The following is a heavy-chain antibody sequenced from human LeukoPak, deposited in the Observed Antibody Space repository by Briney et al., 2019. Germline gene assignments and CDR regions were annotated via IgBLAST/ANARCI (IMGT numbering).Heavy chain of an antibody. CDR2: INPNSGGT. J-gene: IGHJ3*02. CDR3: ARASQDYYGSGSYYRGGDAFDI. Sequence: ASVKVSCKASGYTFTGYYMHWVRQAPGQGHEWMGWINPNSGGTNYAQKFQGRVTMTRDTSISTAYMELSSLRSEDTAVYYCARASQDYYGSGSYYRGGDAFDIWGQGTMVTVSS. V-gene: IGHV1-2*02. D-gene: IGHD3-10*01. CDR1: GYTFTGYY.